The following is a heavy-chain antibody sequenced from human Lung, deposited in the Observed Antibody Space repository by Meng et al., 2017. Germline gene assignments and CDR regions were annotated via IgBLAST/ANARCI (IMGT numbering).Heavy chain of an antibody. D-gene: IGHD4-11*01. J-gene: IGHJ4*02. CDR2: TNQSGIT. Sequence: EQPQPQGAGRVAPLPPRSFTSVCSGCSFRYYYWSWIRQPPGRGVAWIGKTNQSGITNYNPSLERRATISVATSQNNLSLKLSSVTAADSAVYYCARGPTTMAHDFDYWGQGTLVTVSS. CDR1: GCSFRYYY. V-gene: IGHV4-34*01. CDR3: ARGPTTMAHDFDY.